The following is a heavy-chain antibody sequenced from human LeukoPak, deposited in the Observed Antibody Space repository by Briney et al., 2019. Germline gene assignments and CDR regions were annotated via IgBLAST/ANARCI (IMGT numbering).Heavy chain of an antibody. CDR1: GFSFSTYD. J-gene: IGHJ4*02. D-gene: IGHD6-13*01. CDR3: AWRGYSSSWAYFDY. Sequence: QPGGSLRLSCAASGFSFSTYDMHWVRQVTGKGLEWVSAIGTAGDTHYVDSVKGRFTISRENAKNSLYLQMNSLRAGDTAVYYCAWRGYSSSWAYFDYWGQGILVTVSS. V-gene: IGHV3-13*01. CDR2: IGTAGDT.